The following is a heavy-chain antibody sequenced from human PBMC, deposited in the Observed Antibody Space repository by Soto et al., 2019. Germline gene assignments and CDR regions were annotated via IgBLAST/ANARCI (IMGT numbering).Heavy chain of an antibody. CDR2: ISSGGTNI. CDR3: ARDRWVTYSGYDWHFDY. Sequence: GGSLRLSCTASGFPFNSYEMNWVRQAPGKGLEWISYISSGGTNIYYADSVKGRFTISRDTAQNSVDLQMNSLRAEDTAVYYCARDRWVTYSGYDWHFDYWGQGTLVTVSS. J-gene: IGHJ4*02. V-gene: IGHV3-48*03. D-gene: IGHD5-12*01. CDR1: GFPFNSYE.